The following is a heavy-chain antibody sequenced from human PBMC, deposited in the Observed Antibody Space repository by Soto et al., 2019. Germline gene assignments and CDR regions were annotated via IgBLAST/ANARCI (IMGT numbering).Heavy chain of an antibody. CDR1: GFTFSGHA. V-gene: IGHV3-23*01. CDR2: VDGSGGDT. Sequence: GGSLRLSYAASGFTFSGHAMGWLRQTPGTGPEWVAFVDGSGGDTFYADSVKGRFIISRDNSDNSLYLHMNSLRAGDTGRYFCAKEIFAAAYAATSAFDLWGQGTLVTVSS. CDR3: AKEIFAAAYAATSAFDL. D-gene: IGHD2-8*01. J-gene: IGHJ4*02.